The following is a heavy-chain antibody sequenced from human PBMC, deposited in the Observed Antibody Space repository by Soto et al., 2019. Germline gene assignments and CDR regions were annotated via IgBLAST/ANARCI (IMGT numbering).Heavy chain of an antibody. D-gene: IGHD3-22*01. V-gene: IGHV3-49*04. Sequence: GGSLRLSCTASGFTFGDYAMSWVRQAPGKGLEWVGFIRSKAYGGTTEYAASVKGRFTISRDDSKSIAYLQMNSLKTEDTAVYYCTRHTYYYDSSAPSVVGYFDYWGQGTLVTVSS. J-gene: IGHJ4*02. CDR1: GFTFGDYA. CDR3: TRHTYYYDSSAPSVVGYFDY. CDR2: IRSKAYGGTT.